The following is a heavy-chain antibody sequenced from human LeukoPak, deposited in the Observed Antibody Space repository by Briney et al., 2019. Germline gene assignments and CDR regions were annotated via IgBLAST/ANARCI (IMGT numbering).Heavy chain of an antibody. CDR3: ARFMGASGFDY. V-gene: IGHV3-30*14. CDR1: GFTFSSYA. Sequence: GRSLRLSCAASGFTFSSYAMHWVRQAPGKGLEWVAVVSYDGSNKYYADSVKGRFSISRDNSKNTASLQMNSLRVDDTAVYFCARFMGASGFDYWGQGALVTVSS. D-gene: IGHD1-26*01. J-gene: IGHJ4*02. CDR2: VSYDGSNK.